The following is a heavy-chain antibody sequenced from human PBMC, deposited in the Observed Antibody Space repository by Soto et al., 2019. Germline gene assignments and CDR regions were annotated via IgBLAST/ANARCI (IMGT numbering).Heavy chain of an antibody. D-gene: IGHD2-21*02. V-gene: IGHV1-69*08. CDR2: ITPILGTA. J-gene: IGHJ4*02. CDR3: ARDPYGVVAPAMV. Sequence: QVQLVQSGAEVKKPGSSVKVSCKASGGTFSSSTISWVRQAPGQGLEWMGRITPILGTANYAQKFQGRVTITADKSTSIAYMEVRSLRSEDTAVYYFARDPYGVVAPAMVWGQGSLVTVSS. CDR1: GGTFSSST.